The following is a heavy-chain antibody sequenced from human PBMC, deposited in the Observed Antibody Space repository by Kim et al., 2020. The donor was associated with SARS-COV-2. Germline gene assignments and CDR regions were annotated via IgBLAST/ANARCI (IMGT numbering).Heavy chain of an antibody. CDR3: ARGVPGY. V-gene: IGHV4-34*01. Sequence: HRGNTNFNPSLKSRVTMSVDTSKNQFSLKLNSVTAADTAVYYCARGVPGYWGQGTLVTVSP. J-gene: IGHJ4*02. CDR2: HRGNT. D-gene: IGHD1-1*01.